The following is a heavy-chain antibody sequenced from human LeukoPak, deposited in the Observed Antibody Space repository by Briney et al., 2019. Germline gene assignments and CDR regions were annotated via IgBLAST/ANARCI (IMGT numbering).Heavy chain of an antibody. D-gene: IGHD3-16*02. CDR3: ARDPPRYDYVWGSYRFPFDY. V-gene: IGHV1-18*01. CDR2: ISAYNGNT. Sequence: ASVKVSCKASGYTFTSYGISWVRQAPGQGLEWMGWISAYNGNTNYAQKLQGRVTMTTDTSTSTAYMELRSLRSDDTAVYYCARDPPRYDYVWGSYRFPFDYWGKGTLVTVSS. CDR1: GYTFTSYG. J-gene: IGHJ4*02.